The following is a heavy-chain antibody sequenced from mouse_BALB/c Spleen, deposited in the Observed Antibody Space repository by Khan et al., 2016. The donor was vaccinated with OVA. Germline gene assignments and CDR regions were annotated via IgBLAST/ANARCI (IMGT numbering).Heavy chain of an antibody. CDR1: GFSLTTYG. J-gene: IGHJ4*01. V-gene: IGHV2-3*01. D-gene: IGHD2-3*01. Sequence: QVQLKESGPGLVAPSQSLSITCTVSGFSLTTYGVNWIRQPPGKGLEWLGVIWGDGNTNYHSALISRLSISKDNTKSQVFLKLNSLQTDDTATYYCAKWGDGSTYAMDYWGQGTSVTVSS. CDR3: AKWGDGSTYAMDY. CDR2: IWGDGNT.